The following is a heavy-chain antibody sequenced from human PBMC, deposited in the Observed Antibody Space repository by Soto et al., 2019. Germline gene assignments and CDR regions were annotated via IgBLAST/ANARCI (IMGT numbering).Heavy chain of an antibody. V-gene: IGHV1-69*13. CDR1: GGTFSSYA. D-gene: IGHD5-12*01. Sequence: SVKVSCKASGGTFSSYAISWVRQAPGQGLEWMGGIIPIFGTANYAQKFQGRVTITADESTSTAYMELSSLRSEDTAVYYCARRWLQSMVVDYWGQGTLVTVSS. J-gene: IGHJ4*02. CDR2: IIPIFGTA. CDR3: ARRWLQSMVVDY.